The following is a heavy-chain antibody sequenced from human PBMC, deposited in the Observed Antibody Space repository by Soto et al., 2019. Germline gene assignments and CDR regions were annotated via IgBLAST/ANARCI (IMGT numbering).Heavy chain of an antibody. V-gene: IGHV3-30*18. CDR1: GFTFSSYG. CDR2: ISYDGSNK. J-gene: IGHJ5*02. Sequence: ESGGGVVQPGRSLRLSCAASGFTFSSYGMHWVRQAPGKGLEWVAVISYDGSNKYYADSVKGRFTISRDNSKNTLYLQMXXXXXXXXAVYYCAKHIAAAGIVWFDPWGQGTLVTVSS. D-gene: IGHD6-13*01. CDR3: AKHIAAAGIVWFDP.